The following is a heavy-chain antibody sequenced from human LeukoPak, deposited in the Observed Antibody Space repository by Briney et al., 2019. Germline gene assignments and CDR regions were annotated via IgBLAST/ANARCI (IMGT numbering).Heavy chain of an antibody. Sequence: SETLSLTCTVSSYSISSGYYWSWIRQPAGKGLEWIGRIYTSGSTNYNPSLKSRVTMSVDTSKNQFSLKLSSVTAADTAVYYCAREPTYSSGWLYYYYYGMDVWGQGTTVTVSS. J-gene: IGHJ6*02. D-gene: IGHD6-19*01. V-gene: IGHV4-4*07. CDR2: IYTSGST. CDR3: AREPTYSSGWLYYYYYGMDV. CDR1: SYSISSGYY.